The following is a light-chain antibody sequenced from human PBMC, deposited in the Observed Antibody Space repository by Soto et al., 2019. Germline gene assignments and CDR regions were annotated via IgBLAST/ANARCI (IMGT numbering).Light chain of an antibody. CDR2: GAS. Sequence: EIVLTQSPGTLSLSPGERATLSCRASQSVSSSYLAWYQQKPGQAPRLLIYGASSRATGIPDRFSGSGSGTDFTLTISRLEPEDLAVYYCQQYNNWPPCTFGQGTKVEIK. CDR3: QQYNNWPPCT. V-gene: IGKV3-20*01. J-gene: IGKJ1*01. CDR1: QSVSSSY.